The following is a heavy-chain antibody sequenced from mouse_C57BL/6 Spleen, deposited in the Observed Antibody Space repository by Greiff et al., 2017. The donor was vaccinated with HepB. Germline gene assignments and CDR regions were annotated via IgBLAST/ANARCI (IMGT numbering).Heavy chain of an antibody. J-gene: IGHJ1*03. D-gene: IGHD1-1*01. Sequence: VQLQESGAELVRPGTSVKVSCKASGYAFTNYLIEWVKQRPGQGLEWIGVINPGSGGTNYNEKFKGKATLTADKSSSTAYMQLSSLTSEASAVYFCARKTTVVAHWYFDVWGTGTTVTVSS. CDR1: GYAFTNYL. CDR2: INPGSGGT. V-gene: IGHV1-54*01. CDR3: ARKTTVVAHWYFDV.